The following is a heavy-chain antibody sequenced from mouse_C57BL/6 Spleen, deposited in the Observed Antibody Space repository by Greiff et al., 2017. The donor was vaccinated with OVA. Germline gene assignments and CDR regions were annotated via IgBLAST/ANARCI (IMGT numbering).Heavy chain of an antibody. CDR2: LYPGDGDT. J-gene: IGHJ2*01. V-gene: IGHV1-82*01. CDR3: ARATTVGDY. Sequence: VQLQQSGPELVKPGASVKISCKASGYAFSSSWMNWVKQRPGKGLEWIGRLYPGDGDTTYNGKFKGKATLTADKSSSTAYMQLSSLTSEDSAVYFCARATTVGDYWGQGTTLTVSS. CDR1: GYAFSSSW. D-gene: IGHD1-1*01.